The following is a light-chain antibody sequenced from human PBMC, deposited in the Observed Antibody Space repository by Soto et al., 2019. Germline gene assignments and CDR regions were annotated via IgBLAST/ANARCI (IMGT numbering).Light chain of an antibody. CDR1: SSDVGGYNY. V-gene: IGLV2-8*01. CDR3: TSNAGSNIFV. Sequence: QSVLTQPPSASGSPGQSVTISCTGTSSDVGGYNYVSWYQQHPGKAPKLMIYEVSKRPSGVPDRFSGSKSGHTASLTVSGLQADDEADYYCTSNAGSNIFVFGTGTKLTVL. J-gene: IGLJ1*01. CDR2: EVS.